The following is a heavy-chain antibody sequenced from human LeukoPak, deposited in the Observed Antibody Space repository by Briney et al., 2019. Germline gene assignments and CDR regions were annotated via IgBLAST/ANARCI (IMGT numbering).Heavy chain of an antibody. CDR2: IYPADSHI. CDR3: ARFLGSNSPSDYYHYMDV. CDR1: GYSFFYYW. J-gene: IGHJ6*03. D-gene: IGHD6-6*01. V-gene: IGHV5-51*01. Sequence: GESLKISCTGSGYSFFYYWIGWVRQMPGKGLEWTAMIYPADSHIRYSPSFQGQVTISADTSISTAYLQWSSLKASDTAIYYCARFLGSNSPSDYYHYMDVWGKGTTVTVSS.